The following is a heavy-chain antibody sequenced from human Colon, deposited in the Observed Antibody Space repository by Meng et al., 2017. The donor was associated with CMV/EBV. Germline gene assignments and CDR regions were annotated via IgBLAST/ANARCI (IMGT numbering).Heavy chain of an antibody. J-gene: IGHJ6*02. V-gene: IGHV3-30*02. CDR1: GFTFSTYG. Sequence: GESLKISCAASGFTFSTYGIHWVRQAPGKGLEWLSFTRYDGSDTYYADSVKGRFTVSRDNAKNSLYLQMNSLRAEDTAVYYCARDRCSSTSCFYYYYGMDVWGQGTTVTVSS. CDR3: ARDRCSSTSCFYYYYGMDV. CDR2: TRYDGSDT. D-gene: IGHD2-2*01.